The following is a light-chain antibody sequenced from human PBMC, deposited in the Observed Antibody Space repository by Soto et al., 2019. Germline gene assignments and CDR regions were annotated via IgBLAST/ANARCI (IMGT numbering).Light chain of an antibody. Sequence: EMVLPQSPGTLSLSPGARSPLSGRASQSVPSTYFAWYQQKAGQPPRLLISGTSNRATGIPDRFSGSGSGTDFTLTISRLEPEDFAVYYCQQYGNSPLTFGGGNKVDIK. V-gene: IGKV3-20*01. CDR1: QSVPSTY. CDR2: GTS. J-gene: IGKJ4*02. CDR3: QQYGNSPLT.